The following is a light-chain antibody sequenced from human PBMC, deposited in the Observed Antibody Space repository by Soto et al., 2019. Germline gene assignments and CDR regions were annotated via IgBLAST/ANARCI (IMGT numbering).Light chain of an antibody. CDR3: QQYNDWPPIT. J-gene: IGKJ5*01. CDR1: ESVSSN. V-gene: IGKV3-15*01. Sequence: EIVITQSPATLSVSPGERATLSCRASESVSSNLGWYQQKPGQAPRLLIYGASTRATGIPARFSGSGSGTEFTLTIRSVQSEDFAVYYCQQYNDWPPITLGQGTRLEIK. CDR2: GAS.